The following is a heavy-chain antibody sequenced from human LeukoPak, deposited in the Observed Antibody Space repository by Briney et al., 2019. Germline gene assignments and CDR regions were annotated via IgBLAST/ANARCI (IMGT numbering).Heavy chain of an antibody. CDR3: ARASADGYNYEFDY. J-gene: IGHJ4*02. CDR2: ISAYNGNT. Sequence: GASVKVSCKASGYTFTSYGISWVRQAPGQGLEWMGWISAYNGNTNYAQKLQGRVTMTTDTSTSTVYMELSSLRSEDTAVYYCARASADGYNYEFDYWGQGTLVTVSS. V-gene: IGHV1-18*01. CDR1: GYTFTSYG. D-gene: IGHD5-24*01.